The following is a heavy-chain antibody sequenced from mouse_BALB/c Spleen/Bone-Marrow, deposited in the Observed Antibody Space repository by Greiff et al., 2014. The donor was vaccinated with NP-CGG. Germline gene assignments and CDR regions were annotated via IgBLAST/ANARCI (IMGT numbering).Heavy chain of an antibody. CDR2: IYPGNGDT. J-gene: IGHJ2*01. CDR3: ARGGTPYYFDY. D-gene: IGHD2-14*01. CDR1: GYTFTSYN. V-gene: IGHV1-12*01. Sequence: QVQLQQSGAELVKPGASVKMSCKASGYTFTSYNMHWVKQTPGQGLEWIGAIYPGNGDTSYNQKFKGKATLTADKSSSTAYMQLRSLTSEDSAVYYCARGGTPYYFDYRGQSATLTDSS.